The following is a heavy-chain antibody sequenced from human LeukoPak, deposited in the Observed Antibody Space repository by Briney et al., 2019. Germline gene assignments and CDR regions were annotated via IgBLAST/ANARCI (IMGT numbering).Heavy chain of an antibody. CDR2: ISSSGSAI. Sequence: GGSLRLSCVAPGFTLLSSEMTWGRQAPGKGLEWISYISSSGSAIYYADSVKGRFTISRDNAKNSLYLQMNSLRAEDTAVYYCARDYNFDYWGQGTLVTVSS. V-gene: IGHV3-48*03. J-gene: IGHJ4*02. CDR1: GFTLLSSE. CDR3: ARDYNFDY.